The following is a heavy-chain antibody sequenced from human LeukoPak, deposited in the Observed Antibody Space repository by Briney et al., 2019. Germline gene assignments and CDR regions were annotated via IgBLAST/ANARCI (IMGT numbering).Heavy chain of an antibody. V-gene: IGHV3-21*01. J-gene: IGHJ6*02. D-gene: IGHD6-13*01. CDR2: ISSSSSYI. CDR1: GFTFSSYS. CDR3: ARTLAAAGYYYYYYGMDV. Sequence: GGSLRLSCAASGFTFSSYSMKWVRQAPGKGLEWVSSISSSSSYIYYADSVKGRFTISRDNAKNSLYLQMNSLRAEDTAVYYCARTLAAAGYYYYYYGMDVWGQGTTVTVSS.